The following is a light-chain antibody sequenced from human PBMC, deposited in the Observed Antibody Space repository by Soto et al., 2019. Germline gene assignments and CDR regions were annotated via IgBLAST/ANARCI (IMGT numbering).Light chain of an antibody. Sequence: DIQMTQSPSTLSGSVGDRVTITCRASQTISSWLAWYQQKPGKAPKLLIYDASNLEIGVPSRFSGSGSGTEFTLTISSLQPDDFATYYCQQYSSYSTFGQGTRLEIK. CDR3: QQYSSYST. V-gene: IGKV1-5*01. J-gene: IGKJ5*01. CDR1: QTISSW. CDR2: DAS.